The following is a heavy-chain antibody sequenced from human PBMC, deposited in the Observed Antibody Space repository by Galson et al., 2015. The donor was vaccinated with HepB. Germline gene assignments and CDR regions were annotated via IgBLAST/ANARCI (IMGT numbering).Heavy chain of an antibody. CDR3: ARRVTVGEEEWFDP. V-gene: IGHV5-51*01. J-gene: IGHJ5*02. CDR1: GYIFTNYW. D-gene: IGHD3-10*01. CDR2: IYPDDSDT. Sequence: QSGAEMKKPGQSLRISCKTSGYIFTNYWIAWVRQMPGKGLEWMGIIYPDDSDTRYSPSFQGQVTISADKSSSTMYLQWNSLKASDTAIYYCARRVTVGEEEWFDPWGQGTLVVVSS.